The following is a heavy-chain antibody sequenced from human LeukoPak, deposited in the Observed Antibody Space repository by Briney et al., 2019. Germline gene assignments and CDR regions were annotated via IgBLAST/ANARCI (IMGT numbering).Heavy chain of an antibody. CDR3: ARVKGLATLAY. D-gene: IGHD5-12*01. V-gene: IGHV3-21*01. CDR2: ISSSSSYI. Sequence: GGSLRLSCAASGFTFSSYSMNWVRQAPGKGLEWASSISSSSSYIYYADSVKGRFTISRDNAKNSLYLQMNSLRAEDTAVYYCARVKGLATLAYWGQGTLVTVSS. CDR1: GFTFSSYS. J-gene: IGHJ4*02.